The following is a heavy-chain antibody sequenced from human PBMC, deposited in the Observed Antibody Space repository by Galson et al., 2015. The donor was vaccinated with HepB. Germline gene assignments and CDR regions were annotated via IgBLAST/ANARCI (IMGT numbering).Heavy chain of an antibody. CDR3: AKGGMVATVDY. J-gene: IGHJ4*02. Sequence: SLRLSCAASGFTFSNYAMSWVRQAPGKGLEWVSAISGSGGTTYYADSVKGRFTISRDNSKNTLYLQMNSLRAEDTAVYYCAKGGMVATVDYWGQGTLVTVSS. D-gene: IGHD5-12*01. CDR1: GFTFSNYA. V-gene: IGHV3-23*01. CDR2: ISGSGGTT.